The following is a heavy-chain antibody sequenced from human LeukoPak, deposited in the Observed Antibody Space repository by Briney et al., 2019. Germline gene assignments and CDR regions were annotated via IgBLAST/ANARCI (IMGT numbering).Heavy chain of an antibody. D-gene: IGHD1-26*01. Sequence: PGGSLRLSCAASGFTFSSYSMNWVRQAPGKGLEWVSYISSSSSTIYYADSVKGRFTISRDNAKNSLYLQMNSLRAEDTAVYYCARDSGSYSYYFDSWGQGTLVTVSS. J-gene: IGHJ4*02. CDR1: GFTFSSYS. V-gene: IGHV3-48*01. CDR3: ARDSGSYSYYFDS. CDR2: ISSSSSTI.